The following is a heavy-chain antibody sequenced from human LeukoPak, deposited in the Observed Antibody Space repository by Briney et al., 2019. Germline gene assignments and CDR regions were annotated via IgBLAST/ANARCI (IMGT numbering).Heavy chain of an antibody. CDR1: GGSISSSSYY. Sequence: SETLSLTCTVSGGSISSSSYYWSWIRQPPGKGLEWIGEINRSGSTNYNPSLKSRVTISVDTSKNQFSLKLSSVTAADTAVYYCARGGGYRDYWGQGTLVTVSS. CDR2: INRSGST. V-gene: IGHV4-39*07. D-gene: IGHD5-12*01. J-gene: IGHJ4*02. CDR3: ARGGGYRDY.